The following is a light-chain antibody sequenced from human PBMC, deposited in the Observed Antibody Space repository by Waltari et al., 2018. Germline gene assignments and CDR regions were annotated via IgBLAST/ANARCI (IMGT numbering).Light chain of an antibody. Sequence: QITQSPSSLSASVGDRIIPTCRASQDINTYLAWYQQRPGNAPSLLIYKASILHHGVPSRFSGRGSGTDFTLTISSLQPEDFATYFCQQHNTNPYTFGPGTTVDI. J-gene: IGKJ3*01. CDR2: KAS. CDR3: QQHNTNPYT. V-gene: IGKV1-6*01. CDR1: QDINTY.